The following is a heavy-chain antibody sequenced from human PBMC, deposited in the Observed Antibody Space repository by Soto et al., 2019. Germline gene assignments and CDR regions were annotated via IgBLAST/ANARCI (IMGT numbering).Heavy chain of an antibody. J-gene: IGHJ4*02. D-gene: IGHD6-6*01. CDR2: ISYDGRNK. CDR3: ARGMDSSSSKALDYYFDY. V-gene: IGHV3-30*04. Sequence: GGSLRLSCAASGFTFSSYAMHWVPQAPGKGLEWVAVISYDGRNKHYADSVKGRFTISRDNSKNTLYLQMNSLRAEDTAVYYCARGMDSSSSKALDYYFDYWGQGTLVTVSS. CDR1: GFTFSSYA.